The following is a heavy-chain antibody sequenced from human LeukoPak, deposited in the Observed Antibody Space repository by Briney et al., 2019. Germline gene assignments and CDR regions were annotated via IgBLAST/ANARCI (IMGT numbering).Heavy chain of an antibody. CDR3: ARDLGYSSGPNY. J-gene: IGHJ4*02. CDR1: GFTFSSYE. V-gene: IGHV3-48*03. Sequence: GGSLGLSCAASGFTFSSYETNWVRQAPGKGLEWVSYISSSGSTIYYADSVKGRFTISRDNAKNSLYLQMNSLRAEDTAVYYCARDLGYSSGPNYWGQGTRVTVSS. D-gene: IGHD6-19*01. CDR2: ISSSGSTI.